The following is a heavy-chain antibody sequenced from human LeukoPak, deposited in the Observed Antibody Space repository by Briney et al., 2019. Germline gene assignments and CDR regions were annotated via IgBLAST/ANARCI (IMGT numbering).Heavy chain of an antibody. Sequence: GGSLRLSCAASGFTFSNYNMNWVRQAPGKGLEWVSYISSRGSNTYYADSVKGRFTISRDNAKNSLYLQMNSLRAEDTAVYYCARSDAFDSWGQARMVSVSS. V-gene: IGHV3-21*06. J-gene: IGHJ3*02. CDR2: ISSRGSNT. CDR3: ARSDAFDS. CDR1: GFTFSNYN.